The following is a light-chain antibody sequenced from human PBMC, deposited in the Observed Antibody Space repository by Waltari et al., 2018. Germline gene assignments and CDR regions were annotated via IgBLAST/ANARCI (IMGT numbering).Light chain of an antibody. CDR2: GAS. V-gene: IGKV3-15*01. Sequence: EIVMTQSPATLSVSPGERATLSCRASQSVSSNLAWYRQKPGQAPRLLIYGASTRATGIPARFSGSGSGTEFTLTISSLQSEDFAAYYCQQYNNWPLWTFGQGTKVEIK. J-gene: IGKJ1*01. CDR1: QSVSSN. CDR3: QQYNNWPLWT.